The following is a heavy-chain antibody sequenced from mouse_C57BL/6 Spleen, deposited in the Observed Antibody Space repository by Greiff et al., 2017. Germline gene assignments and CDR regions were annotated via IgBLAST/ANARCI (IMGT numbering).Heavy chain of an antibody. CDR2: ISSGGSYT. CDR3: ARDHDGTTRDYFDY. Sequence: EVQLQQSGGDLVKPGGSLKLSCAASGFTFSSYGMSWVRQTPDKRLEWVATISSGGSYTYYPDSVKGRFTISRDNAKNTLYLQMSSLKSEDTAMYYCARDHDGTTRDYFDYWGQGTTLTVSS. D-gene: IGHD2-3*01. CDR1: GFTFSSYG. J-gene: IGHJ2*01. V-gene: IGHV5-6*01.